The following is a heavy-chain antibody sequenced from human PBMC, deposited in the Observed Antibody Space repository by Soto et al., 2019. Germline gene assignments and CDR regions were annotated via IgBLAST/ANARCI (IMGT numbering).Heavy chain of an antibody. D-gene: IGHD1-1*01. V-gene: IGHV4-59*08. CDR3: ARRYGYSFDY. J-gene: IGHJ4*02. CDR2: IYYSGST. Sequence: PSETLSLTCTVSGGSISSYDGSWIRQPPGKGLEWIGYIYYSGSTNYNPSLKSRVTISVDTSKNQFSLKLSSVTAADTAVYYCARRYGYSFDYWGQGTLVTSPQ. CDR1: GGSISSYD.